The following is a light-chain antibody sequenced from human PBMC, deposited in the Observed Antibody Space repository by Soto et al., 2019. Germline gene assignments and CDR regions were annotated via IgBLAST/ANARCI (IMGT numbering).Light chain of an antibody. CDR1: QDINGR. J-gene: IGKJ4*01. CDR2: GAS. Sequence: DIQMTQYPSTLSSSILDRFTITCRASQDINGRLNWYQQTRGRVPKLLIYGASNLESGVPSRFSGSGSGTDFTLTISGLQPEDFASYYCQQCYSPPLSFGGGTKVDIK. V-gene: IGKV1-39*01. CDR3: QQCYSPPLS.